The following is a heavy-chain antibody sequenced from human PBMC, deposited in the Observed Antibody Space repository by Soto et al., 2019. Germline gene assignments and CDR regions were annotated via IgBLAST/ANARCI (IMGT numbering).Heavy chain of an antibody. J-gene: IGHJ6*03. Sequence: SETLSLTCAVYGGSFSGYYWSWIRQPPGKGLEWIGEINHSGRTNYNPSLKSRVTISIDTSKNQFSLKLNSVTAADTAVFYCALSKVVTATFSSYDYMDAWGKAPTGTVS. V-gene: IGHV4-34*01. CDR1: GGSFSGYY. D-gene: IGHD2-15*01. CDR2: INHSGRT. CDR3: ALSKVVTATFSSYDYMDA.